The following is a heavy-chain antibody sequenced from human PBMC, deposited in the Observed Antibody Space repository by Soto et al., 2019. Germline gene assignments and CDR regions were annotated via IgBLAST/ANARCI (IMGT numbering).Heavy chain of an antibody. Sequence: GGSLRLSCVASGFTFNFYSMSWVRQAPGKGLEWVSAVDNAGGTSYADSVRGRFTISRDNSKNTLYLQMNSLRAEDTAVYYCAKDYPRSGSPGLEFDYWGQGT. D-gene: IGHD3-10*01. CDR2: VDNAGGT. V-gene: IGHV3-23*01. J-gene: IGHJ4*02. CDR3: AKDYPRSGSPGLEFDY. CDR1: GFTFNFYS.